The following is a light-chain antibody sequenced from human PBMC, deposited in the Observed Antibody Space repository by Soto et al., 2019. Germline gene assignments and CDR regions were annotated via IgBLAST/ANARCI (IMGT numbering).Light chain of an antibody. V-gene: IGLV2-14*01. J-gene: IGLJ1*01. CDR3: RSYTSSTTRV. Sequence: QSVLTQPASVSGSPGQSITISCTGSNSDVGGYKYVSWYQQHPGKAPRLMIDDVTNRPSGVSTRFSGSKSGNTAYLAISGLQTEDEADYFCRSYTSSTTRVFGTGTKVTVL. CDR1: NSDVGGYKY. CDR2: DVT.